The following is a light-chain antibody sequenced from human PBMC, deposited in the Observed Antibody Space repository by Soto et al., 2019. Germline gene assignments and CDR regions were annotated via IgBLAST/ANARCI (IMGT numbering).Light chain of an antibody. CDR1: NFGTNG. Sequence: SYELTQPPSVSVAPGQTARITCERDNFGTNGVRWYQRKPGQAPVLVVYDDNDRPPGIPERFSASNSGDTATLTISRVGAGDEADYFCQVWDGATDRVIFGGGTKLTVL. J-gene: IGLJ2*01. CDR2: DDN. V-gene: IGLV3-21*02. CDR3: QVWDGATDRVI.